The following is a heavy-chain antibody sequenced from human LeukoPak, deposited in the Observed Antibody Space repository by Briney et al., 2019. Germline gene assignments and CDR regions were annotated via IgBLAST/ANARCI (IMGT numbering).Heavy chain of an antibody. D-gene: IGHD3-10*01. Sequence: PGGSLRLSCAASGFTFSSYSMSWVRQAPGKGLEWVSSISSSSSYIYYADSVKGRFTISRDNAKNSLYLQMNSLRAEDTAVYYCARDRATYITMVRGVPYYFDYWGQGTLVTVSS. J-gene: IGHJ4*02. V-gene: IGHV3-21*01. CDR3: ARDRATYITMVRGVPYYFDY. CDR2: ISSSSSYI. CDR1: GFTFSSYS.